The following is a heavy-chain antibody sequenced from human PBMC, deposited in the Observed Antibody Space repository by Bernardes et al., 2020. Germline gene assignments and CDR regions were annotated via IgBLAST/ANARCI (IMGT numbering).Heavy chain of an antibody. D-gene: IGHD2-21*01. J-gene: IGHJ6*04. CDR1: GYTFTSYG. V-gene: IGHV1-18*01. CDR3: ARDKYAGPLNCGGDCYGGLGYYGMDV. Sequence: ASVKVSCKASGYTFTSYGISWVRQAPGQGLEWMGWISAYNGNTNYAQKLQGRVTMTTDTSTSTAYMELRSLRSDDTAVYYCARDKYAGPLNCGGDCYGGLGYYGMDVWGKGTTVTVSS. CDR2: ISAYNGNT.